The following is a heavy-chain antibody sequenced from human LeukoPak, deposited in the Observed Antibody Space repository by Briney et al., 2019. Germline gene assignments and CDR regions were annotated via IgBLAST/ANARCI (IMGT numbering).Heavy chain of an antibody. CDR2: ITPVIETA. J-gene: IGHJ5*02. CDR3: TRVNLRGSNYNWFDP. D-gene: IGHD3-10*01. Sequence: GASVKVSCKASGYTFTSYGISWVRQAPGHGLEWIGKITPVIETAKYAQTFQGRVSIYTDRDTTTVYMDLSGLRPDDTADYYCTRVNLRGSNYNWFDPWGQGTRVIVFS. V-gene: IGHV1-18*01. CDR1: GYTFTSYG.